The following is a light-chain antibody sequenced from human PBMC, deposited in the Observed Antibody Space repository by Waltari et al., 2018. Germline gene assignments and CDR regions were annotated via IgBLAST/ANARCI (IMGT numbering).Light chain of an antibody. CDR2: VNSDGSH. Sequence: QLVLTQSPSASASLGASVKLTCTLSSGHSSNVIAWLQQQPGKGPRYLMKVNSDGSHSKGDKIPDRFSGSSSGAEHFLTISGLQSEDEADYYCQTGGHGTGVFGGGTKLTVL. CDR1: SGHSSNV. CDR3: QTGGHGTGV. V-gene: IGLV4-69*01. J-gene: IGLJ3*02.